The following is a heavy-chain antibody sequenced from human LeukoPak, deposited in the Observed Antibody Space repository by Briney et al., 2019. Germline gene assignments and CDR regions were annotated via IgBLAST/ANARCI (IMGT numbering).Heavy chain of an antibody. CDR3: AKGDYGDYGTYYYMDV. Sequence: GGSLRLSYAASGFTFDDYAMHWVRQAPGKGLEWVSGISWNSGSIGYADSVKGRFTISRDNAKNSLYLQMNSLRAEDTALYYCAKGDYGDYGTYYYMDVWGKGTTVTISS. J-gene: IGHJ6*03. V-gene: IGHV3-9*01. D-gene: IGHD4-17*01. CDR1: GFTFDDYA. CDR2: ISWNSGSI.